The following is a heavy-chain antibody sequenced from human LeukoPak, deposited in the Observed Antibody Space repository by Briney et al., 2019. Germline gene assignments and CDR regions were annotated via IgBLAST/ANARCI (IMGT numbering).Heavy chain of an antibody. J-gene: IGHJ4*02. CDR1: GFTFSSYE. Sequence: GGSLRLSCAASGFTFSSYEMNWVRQAPGKGLEGVSYISSGRTIYDADSVKGRFTISRDNAKNSLYLQMNSLRAEDTAVYYCARESIAVAGAPFDYWGQGALVTVSS. D-gene: IGHD6-19*01. CDR2: ISSGRTI. CDR3: ARESIAVAGAPFDY. V-gene: IGHV3-48*03.